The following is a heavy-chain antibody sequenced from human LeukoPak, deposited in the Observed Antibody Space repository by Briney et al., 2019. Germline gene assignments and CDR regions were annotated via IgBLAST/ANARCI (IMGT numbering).Heavy chain of an antibody. CDR1: GFTFSSYA. V-gene: IGHV3-66*01. CDR2: IYSGGST. CDR3: ARSRGFSYPFDY. D-gene: IGHD2-2*01. J-gene: IGHJ4*02. Sequence: GGSLRLSCAASGFTFSSYAMSWVRQAPGKGLEWVSVIYSGGSTYYADSVKGRFTISRDNSKNTLYLQMNSLRAEDTAVYYCARSRGFSYPFDYWGQGTLVTVSS.